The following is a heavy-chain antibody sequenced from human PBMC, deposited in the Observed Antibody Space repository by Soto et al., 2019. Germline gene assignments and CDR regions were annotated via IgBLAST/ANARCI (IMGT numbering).Heavy chain of an antibody. CDR3: ARDALYSSPGYNWFDP. CDR1: ALILSSYA. Sequence: WPPPKLARTALALILSSYAMNRRSQAPGKGLEWEAVIWYDGSNKYYADSVKGRFTISRDNSKNTLYLQINSLRDEDTAVYYCARDALYSSPGYNWFDPWGQGTMVPSAS. J-gene: IGHJ5*02. CDR2: IWYDGSNK. V-gene: IGHV3-33*08. D-gene: IGHD6-13*01.